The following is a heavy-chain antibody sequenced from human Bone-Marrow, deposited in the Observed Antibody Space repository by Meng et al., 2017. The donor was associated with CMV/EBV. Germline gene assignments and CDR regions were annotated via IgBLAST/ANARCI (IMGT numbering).Heavy chain of an antibody. CDR1: GYTFTGYY. J-gene: IGHJ3*02. CDR3: ARDLDGGSCSGGSCYPPSGAFDI. V-gene: IGHV1-2*02. CDR2: MNPNNGGT. Sequence: ASVKVSCKASGYTFTGYYMHWVRQAPGQGLEWMGWMNPNNGGTNYAQKFQGRVTMTRDTSISTAYMELSSLRSDDTAVYYCARDLDGGSCSGGSCYPPSGAFDIWGQGTMVTVSS. D-gene: IGHD2-15*01.